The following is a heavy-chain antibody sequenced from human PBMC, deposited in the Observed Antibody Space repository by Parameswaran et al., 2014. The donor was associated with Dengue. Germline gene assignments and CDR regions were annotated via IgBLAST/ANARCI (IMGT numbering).Heavy chain of an antibody. V-gene: IGHV3-7*01. J-gene: IGHJ4*02. Sequence: RWIRQPPGKGLEWVANINQDGSDKYYVDSVKGRFTISRDNGKNSLYLQMNSPRAEDTAVYYCARRGSGSYWGDWGQGSLVTVSS. CDR2: INQDGSDK. D-gene: IGHD3-10*01. CDR3: ARRGSGSYWGD.